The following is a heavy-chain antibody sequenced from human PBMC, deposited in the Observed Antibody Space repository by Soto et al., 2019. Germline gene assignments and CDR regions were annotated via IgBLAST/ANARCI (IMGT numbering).Heavy chain of an antibody. Sequence: GASVKVSCKASGYTFTGYYMHWVRQAPGQGLEWMGWINPNSGGTNYAQKFQGWVTMTRDTSISTAYMELSRLRSDDTAVYYCARGAGADTAMVTGTFDYWGQGTLVTVSS. CDR2: INPNSGGT. CDR3: ARGAGADTAMVTGTFDY. CDR1: GYTFTGYY. D-gene: IGHD5-18*01. V-gene: IGHV1-2*04. J-gene: IGHJ4*02.